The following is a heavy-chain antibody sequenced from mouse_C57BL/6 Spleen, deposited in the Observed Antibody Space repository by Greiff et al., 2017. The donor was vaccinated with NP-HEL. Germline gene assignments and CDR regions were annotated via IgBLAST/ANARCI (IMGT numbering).Heavy chain of an antibody. CDR1: GYTFTSYW. CDR2: IDPSDSYT. CDR3: ARRLHYYAMDY. V-gene: IGHV1-69*01. D-gene: IGHD1-2*01. J-gene: IGHJ4*01. Sequence: QVQLQQPGAELVMPGASVKLSCKASGYTFTSYWMHWVKQRPGQGLEWIGEIDPSDSYTNYNQKFKGKSTLTVDKSSSTAYMQLSSLTSEDSAVYYCARRLHYYAMDYWGQRTSVTVSS.